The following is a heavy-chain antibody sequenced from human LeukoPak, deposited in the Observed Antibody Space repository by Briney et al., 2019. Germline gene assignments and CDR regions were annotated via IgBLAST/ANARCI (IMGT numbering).Heavy chain of an antibody. CDR1: GGSISSYY. CDR2: IYYSGST. V-gene: IGHV4-59*01. D-gene: IGHD6-13*01. Sequence: AETLSLTCTVSGGSISSYYWSWIRQPPGKGLEWIGYIYYSGSTNYNPSLKSRVTISVDTSKNQFSLKLSSVTAADTAVYYCARDPGSSWLYYFDYWGQGTLVTVSS. CDR3: ARDPGSSWLYYFDY. J-gene: IGHJ4*02.